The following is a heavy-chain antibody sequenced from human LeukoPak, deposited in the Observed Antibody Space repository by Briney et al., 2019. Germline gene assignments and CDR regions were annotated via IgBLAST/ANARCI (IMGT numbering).Heavy chain of an antibody. J-gene: IGHJ4*02. CDR3: ARAHTIFGVVIMKATPYYFDY. CDR1: GGSISSGDYY. D-gene: IGHD3-3*01. Sequence: SETLSLTCTVSGGSISSGDYYWSWIRQPPGKGLEWIGYIYYSGSTYYNPSLKSRVTISVDTSKNQFSPKLSSVTAADTAVYYCARAHTIFGVVIMKATPYYFDYWGQGTLVTVSS. V-gene: IGHV4-30-4*01. CDR2: IYYSGST.